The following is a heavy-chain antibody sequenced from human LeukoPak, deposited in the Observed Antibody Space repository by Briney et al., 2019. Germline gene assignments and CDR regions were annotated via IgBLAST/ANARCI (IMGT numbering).Heavy chain of an antibody. CDR1: GFTFSDYY. D-gene: IGHD3-22*01. CDR3: ARWATYYYDSSGSISSDGMDV. CDR2: ISSSGSTI. V-gene: IGHV3-11*04. J-gene: IGHJ6*02. Sequence: GGSLRLSCAASGFTFSDYYMSWIRQAPGKGLEWVSYISSSGSTIYYADSVKGRFTISRDNAKNSLYLQMNSLRAGDTAVYYCARWATYYYDSSGSISSDGMDVWGQGTTVTVSS.